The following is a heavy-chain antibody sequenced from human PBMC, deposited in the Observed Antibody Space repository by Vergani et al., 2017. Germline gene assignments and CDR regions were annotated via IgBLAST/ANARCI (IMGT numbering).Heavy chain of an antibody. D-gene: IGHD3-22*01. J-gene: IGHJ4*02. Sequence: QVQLVESGGGVVQPGRTLRLSCETSGLMFNNSGMHWVRQAPGKGLEWVAVISSDGSNKNYADSVKGRFTISRDNSQNTLYLQMDSLTADDTAIYFCVNGYYYDQSGLASFDYWGQGTLVTVSS. CDR2: ISSDGSNK. CDR1: GLMFNNSG. CDR3: VNGYYYDQSGLASFDY. V-gene: IGHV3-30*18.